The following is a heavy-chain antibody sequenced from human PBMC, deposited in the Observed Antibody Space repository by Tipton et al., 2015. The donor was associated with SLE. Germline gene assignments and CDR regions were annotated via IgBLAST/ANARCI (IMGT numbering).Heavy chain of an antibody. CDR2: ISWDGDIT. J-gene: IGHJ3*01. D-gene: IGHD6-13*01. CDR1: GFNFADYG. V-gene: IGHV3-43*01. Sequence: SLRLSCAASGFNFADYGMHWVRQAPGKGLQWVSLISWDGDITDYGESLKGRFTISRDNSKNSLYLQMNSLRPEDTGLYYCVKDIRGSMWYSFDVWGQGTVVTVSS. CDR3: VKDIRGSMWYSFDV.